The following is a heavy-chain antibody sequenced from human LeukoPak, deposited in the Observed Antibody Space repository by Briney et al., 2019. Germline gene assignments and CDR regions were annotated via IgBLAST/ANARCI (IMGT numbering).Heavy chain of an antibody. Sequence: PGGSLRLSCAASGFTFSTYAMHWVRQAPGKGLEWVANIKQDGSEKYYVDSVKGRFTISRDNAKNSLYLQMNSLRAEDTAVYYCARGIAALDYWGQGTLVTVSS. CDR1: GFTFSTYA. J-gene: IGHJ4*02. V-gene: IGHV3-7*01. D-gene: IGHD6-6*01. CDR2: IKQDGSEK. CDR3: ARGIAALDY.